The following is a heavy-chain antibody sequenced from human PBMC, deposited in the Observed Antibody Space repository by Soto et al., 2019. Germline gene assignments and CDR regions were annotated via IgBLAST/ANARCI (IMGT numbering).Heavy chain of an antibody. V-gene: IGHV4-30-4*01. CDR1: GGSISSGDYY. CDR2: IYYSGST. D-gene: IGHD2-2*01. Sequence: SETLSLTCTVSGGSISSGDYYWSWIRQPPGKGLEWIGYIYYSGSTYYNPSLKSRVTISVDTSKNQFSLKLSPVTAADTAVYYCARDRQRDIVVVPAAGDAFDLWGQGTMVTVSS. CDR3: ARDRQRDIVVVPAAGDAFDL. J-gene: IGHJ3*01.